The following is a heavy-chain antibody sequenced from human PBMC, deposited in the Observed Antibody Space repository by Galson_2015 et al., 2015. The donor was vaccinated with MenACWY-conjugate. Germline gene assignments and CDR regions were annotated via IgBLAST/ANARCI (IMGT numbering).Heavy chain of an antibody. Sequence: SLRLSCAASGFTFSNYWMHWVRQTPGKGLVWVSRINRDGTSTTYADSVKGRFTISRDNAKNTLILQMNSLRVEDTAVYYCTRDRKGIIASVPSNWFDPWGQGTLVTVSS. CDR3: TRDRKGIIASVPSNWFDP. CDR2: INRDGTST. D-gene: IGHD2/OR15-2a*01. V-gene: IGHV3-74*01. CDR1: GFTFSNYW. J-gene: IGHJ5*02.